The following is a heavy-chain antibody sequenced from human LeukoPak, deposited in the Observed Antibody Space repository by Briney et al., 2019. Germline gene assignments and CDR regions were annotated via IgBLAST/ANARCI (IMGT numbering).Heavy chain of an antibody. CDR2: INTNSGGT. CDR3: ARDDGPGNFDY. D-gene: IGHD5-24*01. V-gene: IGHV1-2*02. Sequence: AGVTVSFKASGYTFTCYYMHRVRQAPGQGLEWMGWINTNSGGTNYAQKLQGRGTMTRDTSISTAYMELSRLRSDDTAVYYCARDDGPGNFDYWGQGTLVTVSS. J-gene: IGHJ4*02. CDR1: GYTFTCYY.